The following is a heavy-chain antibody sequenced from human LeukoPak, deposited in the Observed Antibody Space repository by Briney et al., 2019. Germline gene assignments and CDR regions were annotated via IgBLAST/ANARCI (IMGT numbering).Heavy chain of an antibody. D-gene: IGHD6-25*01. Sequence: GASVKVSCKAPGNTFAGHNIHWMRQAPGQGLELMGGINPDRGGTEYARQFQGRVTMTSDTSIRAAYMELSSLVSEDSAVYFCAISIQAAAIPAFDYWGQGTLVTVSS. V-gene: IGHV1-2*02. CDR3: AISIQAAAIPAFDY. CDR2: INPDRGGT. CDR1: GNTFAGHN. J-gene: IGHJ4*02.